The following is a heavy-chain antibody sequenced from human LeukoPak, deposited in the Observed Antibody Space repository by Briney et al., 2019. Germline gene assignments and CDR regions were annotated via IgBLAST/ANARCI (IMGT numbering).Heavy chain of an antibody. D-gene: IGHD4-23*01. CDR1: GFTFGDYA. CDR3: TRDDYGGNSGDDY. Sequence: SGGSLRLSCTASGFTFGDYAMSWARQAPGKGLEWVGFIRSKAYGGTTEYAASVKGRFTISRDDSESIAYLQMNSLKTEDTAVYYCTRDDYGGNSGDDYWGQGTLVTVSS. V-gene: IGHV3-49*04. CDR2: IRSKAYGGTT. J-gene: IGHJ4*02.